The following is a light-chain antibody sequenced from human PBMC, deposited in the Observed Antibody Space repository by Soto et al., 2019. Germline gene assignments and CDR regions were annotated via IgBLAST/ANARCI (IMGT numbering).Light chain of an antibody. CDR2: EVT. J-gene: IGLJ1*01. Sequence: QSVLTQPASVSGSPGQSITISCTGSSSDVGAYNFVSWYQHHPGRAPKLILYEVTTRPSGVSSRFSGSKSDNTASLTISGLQADDEATYYCSSYTSTNTPYVFGTGTKVTVL. CDR3: SSYTSTNTPYV. V-gene: IGLV2-14*01. CDR1: SSDVGAYNF.